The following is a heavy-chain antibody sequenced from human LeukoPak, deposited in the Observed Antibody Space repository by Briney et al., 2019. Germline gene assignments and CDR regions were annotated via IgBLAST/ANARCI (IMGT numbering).Heavy chain of an antibody. CDR1: GYTFTGYY. V-gene: IGHV1-18*04. J-gene: IGHJ4*02. CDR2: ISAYNGNT. CDR3: ARGGRSSGWYSDY. Sequence: EASVKVSCKASGYTFTGYYMHWVRQAPGQGLGWMGWISAYNGNTNYAQKLQGRATMTTDTSTSTAYMELRSLRSDDTAVYYCARGGRSSGWYSDYWGQGTLVTVSS. D-gene: IGHD6-19*01.